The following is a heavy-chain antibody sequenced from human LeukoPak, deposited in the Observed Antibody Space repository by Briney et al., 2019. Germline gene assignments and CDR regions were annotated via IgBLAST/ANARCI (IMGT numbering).Heavy chain of an antibody. CDR1: GGSISNYY. J-gene: IGHJ4*02. CDR3: ARSTGWSSDLFDY. D-gene: IGHD6-19*01. Sequence: SETLSLTCTVSGGSISNYYWNWIRQPAGKGLEWIGRVYTSGTTNYSPSLKSRITMSVDTSKNQFSLRLISVTAADTAAYYCARSTGWSSDLFDYWGQGALVTVSS. V-gene: IGHV4-4*07. CDR2: VYTSGTT.